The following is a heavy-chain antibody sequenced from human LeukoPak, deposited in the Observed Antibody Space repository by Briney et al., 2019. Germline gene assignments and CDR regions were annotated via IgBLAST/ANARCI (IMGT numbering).Heavy chain of an antibody. CDR1: GYTFTSYY. V-gene: IGHV1-46*01. J-gene: IGHJ4*02. CDR3: ARGGTVTTPDY. CDR2: INPSGGST. D-gene: IGHD4-17*01. Sequence: ASVKVSCKASGYTFTSYYMHWVRQAPGEGLEWMGIINPSGGSTSYAQKFQGRVTMTRDMSTSTVYMELSSLRSEDTAVYYCARGGTVTTPDYWGQGTLVTVSS.